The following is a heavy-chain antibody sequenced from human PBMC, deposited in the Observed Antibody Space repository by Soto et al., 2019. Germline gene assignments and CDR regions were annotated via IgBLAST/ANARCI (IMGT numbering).Heavy chain of an antibody. V-gene: IGHV4-34*01. CDR3: AREGPYSSSWYY. J-gene: IGHJ4*02. CDR1: GGSFSGYY. CDR2: INHSGST. D-gene: IGHD6-13*01. Sequence: QVQLQQWGAGLLKPSETLSLTCAVYGGSFSGYYWSWIRQPPGKGLEWIGEINHSGSTNYNPSLKSRGTISVDTSKHQFSLKLSSVTAADTAVYYCAREGPYSSSWYYWGQGTLVTVSS.